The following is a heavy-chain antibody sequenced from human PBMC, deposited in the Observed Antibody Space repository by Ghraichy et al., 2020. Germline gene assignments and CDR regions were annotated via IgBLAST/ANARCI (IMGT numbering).Heavy chain of an antibody. V-gene: IGHV3-21*01. CDR2: ISSSSSYI. D-gene: IGHD5-24*01. J-gene: IGHJ4*02. Sequence: GSLRLSCAASGFTFSSYSMNWVRQAPGKGLEWVSSISSSSSYIYYADSVKGRFTISRDNAKNSLYLQMNSLRAEDTAVYYCARALRIDGYNYGYWGQGTLVTVSS. CDR1: GFTFSSYS. CDR3: ARALRIDGYNYGY.